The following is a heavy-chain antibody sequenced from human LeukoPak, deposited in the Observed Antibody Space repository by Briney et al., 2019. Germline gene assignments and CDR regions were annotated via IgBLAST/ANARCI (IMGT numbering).Heavy chain of an antibody. CDR2: IYSSGST. D-gene: IGHD3-10*01. V-gene: IGHV4-4*07. CDR3: ARGRYYGSGSYYCDFDY. CDR1: GGSISSYY. J-gene: IGHJ4*02. Sequence: SETLSLTCTVSGGSISSYYWSWIRQPAGKGLEWIGRIYSSGSTNYNPSLKSRVTMSVDTSKNQFSLKLSSVTAADTAVYYCARGRYYGSGSYYCDFDYWGQGTLVTVSS.